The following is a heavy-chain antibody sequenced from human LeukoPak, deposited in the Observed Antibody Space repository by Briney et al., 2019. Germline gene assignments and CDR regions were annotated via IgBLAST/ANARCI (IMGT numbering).Heavy chain of an antibody. D-gene: IGHD4-11*01. J-gene: IGHJ4*02. V-gene: IGHV3-30*02. CDR3: TKGRSNHY. CDR2: IRYDGNNK. CDR1: GFSFSSYD. Sequence: PGGSLRLSCAASGFSFSSYDMYWVRQAPGKGLEWVAFIRYDGNNKYYADSVKGRFTISRDNAKKSLFLQMNSLRAEDTAVYYCTKGRSNHYWGQGTLVTVST.